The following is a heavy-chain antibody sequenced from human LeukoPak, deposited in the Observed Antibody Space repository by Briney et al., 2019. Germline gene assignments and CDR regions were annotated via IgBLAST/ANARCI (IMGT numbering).Heavy chain of an antibody. CDR3: ARGLRYLDWLSQTNFDY. J-gene: IGHJ4*02. D-gene: IGHD3-9*01. V-gene: IGHV1-2*02. CDR2: INPNSGGT. CDR1: GYTFTGYY. Sequence: GASVKVSCKASGYTFTGYYIHWVRQAPGQGLEWMGWINPNSGGTNCAQQFQGRVTMTRDTSISTAYMELSDVRSDDTAVYYCARGLRYLDWLSQTNFDYWGQGVLVTVSS.